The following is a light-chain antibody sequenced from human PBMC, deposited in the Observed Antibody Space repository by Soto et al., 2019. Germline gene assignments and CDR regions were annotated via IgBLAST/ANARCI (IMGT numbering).Light chain of an antibody. J-gene: IGKJ2*01. CDR2: DGS. V-gene: IGKV3-11*01. CDR3: QHRGNWPPFT. Sequence: EIVLTQSPATLSLSPGESATLSCRASQSVGTYLAWYQHKPGLPPRLLISDGSKRATGIPPRFSGSGSGADFTLTISGLEPEDFAVYYCQHRGNWPPFTFGQGTKLEVK. CDR1: QSVGTY.